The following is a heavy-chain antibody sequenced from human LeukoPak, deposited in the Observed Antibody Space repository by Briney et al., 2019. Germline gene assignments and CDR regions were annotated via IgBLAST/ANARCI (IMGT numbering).Heavy chain of an antibody. CDR2: IYSGGST. CDR1: GFTVSSNY. V-gene: IGHV3-66*01. D-gene: IGHD2-2*01. J-gene: IGHJ6*02. CDR3: ARDRLVVPAAKFFGDYYYYGMDV. Sequence: PWGSLRLSCEASGFTVSSNYMSWVRQAPGKGLEWVSVIYSGGSTYYADSVKGRFTISRDNSKNTLYLQMNSLRAEDTAVYYCARDRLVVPAAKFFGDYYYYGMDVWGQGTTVTVSS.